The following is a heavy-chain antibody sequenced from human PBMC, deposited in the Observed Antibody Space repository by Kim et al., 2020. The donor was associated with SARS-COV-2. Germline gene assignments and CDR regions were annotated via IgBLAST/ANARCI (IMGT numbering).Heavy chain of an antibody. D-gene: IGHD3-16*02. V-gene: IGHV4-61*02. Sequence: SETLSLTCTVSGGSISSGSYYWSWIRQPAGKGLEWIGRIYTSGSTNYNPSLKSRVTISVDTSKNQFSLKLSSVTAADTAVYYCAREGLRGAFGGVIVANWFDPWDQGTLVTVSS. CDR1: GGSISSGSYY. CDR2: IYTSGST. CDR3: AREGLRGAFGGVIVANWFDP. J-gene: IGHJ5*02.